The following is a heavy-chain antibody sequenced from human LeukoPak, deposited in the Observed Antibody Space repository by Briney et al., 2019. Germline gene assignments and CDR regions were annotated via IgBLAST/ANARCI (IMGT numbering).Heavy chain of an antibody. V-gene: IGHV3-21*01. Sequence: GGSLRLSCAASGFTFSSYSMNWVRQAPGKGLEWVSSISSSSSYIYYADSVKGRFTISRDNAKNSLYLQMNSLRAEDTAVYYCASRGQLAAALPFDYWGQGTLVTVSS. CDR2: ISSSSSYI. CDR3: ASRGQLAAALPFDY. D-gene: IGHD6-13*01. CDR1: GFTFSSYS. J-gene: IGHJ4*02.